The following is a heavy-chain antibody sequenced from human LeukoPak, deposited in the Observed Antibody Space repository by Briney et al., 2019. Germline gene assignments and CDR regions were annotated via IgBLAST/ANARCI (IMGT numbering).Heavy chain of an antibody. D-gene: IGHD6-6*01. V-gene: IGHV3-23*01. Sequence: GGSLRLSCAASGFTFSSYAMSWVRQAPGKGLEWVSAISGSGGSTYYADSVKGRFTISRDNAKNSVYLQMNTLSAEDTAVYYCARIGYSSSSFDYWGQGTLVTVSS. CDR2: ISGSGGST. J-gene: IGHJ4*02. CDR3: ARIGYSSSSFDY. CDR1: GFTFSSYA.